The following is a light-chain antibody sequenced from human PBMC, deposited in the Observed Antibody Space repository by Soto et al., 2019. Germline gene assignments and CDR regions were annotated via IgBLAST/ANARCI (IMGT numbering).Light chain of an antibody. CDR1: SSDVGGYNY. V-gene: IGLV2-14*01. Sequence: QSVLTQPASVSGSPGQSITISCTGTSSDVGGYNYVSWYQQHPGKAPKLMIYDVSNRPLGVSNRFSGSKSGNTASLTISGLQAEDGADYYCSSYTSSSTVVFGGGTKLTVL. CDR2: DVS. CDR3: SSYTSSSTVV. J-gene: IGLJ2*01.